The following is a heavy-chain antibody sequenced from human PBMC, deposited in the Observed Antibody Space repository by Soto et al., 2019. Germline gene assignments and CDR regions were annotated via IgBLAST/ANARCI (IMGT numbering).Heavy chain of an antibody. CDR1: EFTFSSYS. V-gene: IGHV3-23*01. CDR3: AKGARSSSFDS. D-gene: IGHD6-6*01. CDR2: ISGSGGSI. Sequence: EEQLLESGGVLVQPGGSLRLSCAASEFTFSSYSMSWVRQAPGERLEWLSSISGSGGSIYYADSVKGRFTISRDNSKNTLYLQMNSLRAEDTALYYCAKGARSSSFDSWGQGTLVTVSS. J-gene: IGHJ4*02.